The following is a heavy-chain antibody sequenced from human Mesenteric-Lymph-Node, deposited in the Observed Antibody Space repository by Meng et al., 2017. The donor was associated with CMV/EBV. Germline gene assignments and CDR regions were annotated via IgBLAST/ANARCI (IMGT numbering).Heavy chain of an antibody. CDR2: IRSKAYGGTT. CDR3: TRVRGYSSSFYYYYYGMDV. CDR1: GFTFGDYA. Sequence: GGSLRLSCTASGFTFGDYAMSWVRQAPGKGLEWVGFIRSKAYGGTTEYAASVKGRFTISRDDSKSIAYLQMNSLKTEDTAVYYCTRVRGYSSSFYYYYYGMDVWGQGTTVTVSS. D-gene: IGHD6-13*01. J-gene: IGHJ6*02. V-gene: IGHV3-49*04.